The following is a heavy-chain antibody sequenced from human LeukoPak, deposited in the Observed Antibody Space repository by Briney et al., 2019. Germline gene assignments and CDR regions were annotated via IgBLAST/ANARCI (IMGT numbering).Heavy chain of an antibody. CDR2: IDCSGGR. CDR1: GDSITSDY. V-gene: IGHV4-59*01. Sequence: SETLSLTCTVSGDSITSDYRSWIRQPPGKGLGWVGYIDCSGGRNFNPSLKSRVTMSVETSKNQFSLKLSTVTAEDAAVYYCARRIQLWSYWYFDLWGRGTLVTVSS. D-gene: IGHD5-18*01. J-gene: IGHJ2*01. CDR3: ARRIQLWSYWYFDL.